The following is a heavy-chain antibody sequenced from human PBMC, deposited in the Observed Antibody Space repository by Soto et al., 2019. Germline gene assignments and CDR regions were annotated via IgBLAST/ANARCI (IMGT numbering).Heavy chain of an antibody. J-gene: IGHJ4*02. CDR2: ISYDGSNK. CDR1: GFTFSSYG. CDR3: AKDREFSIDY. V-gene: IGHV3-30*18. Sequence: GGSLRLSCAASGFTFSSYGMHWVRQAPGKGLEWVAVISYDGSNKYYADSVKGRFTISRDNSKNTLYLQMNSLRAEDTAVYYCAKDREFSIDYWGQGTLVTAPQ.